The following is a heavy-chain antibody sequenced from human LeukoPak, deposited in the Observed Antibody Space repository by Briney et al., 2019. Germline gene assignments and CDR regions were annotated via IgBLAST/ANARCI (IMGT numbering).Heavy chain of an antibody. V-gene: IGHV3-30-3*01. J-gene: IGHJ4*02. D-gene: IGHD3-3*01. Sequence: GGSLRLSCAASGFTFSSYAMHWVRQAPGKGLEWVAVISYDGSNKYYADSVKGRFTISRDNSANTLYLELDSLTVEDTAVYYCAKVRSVFGANCFDYWGQGTLVTVSS. CDR1: GFTFSSYA. CDR2: ISYDGSNK. CDR3: AKVRSVFGANCFDY.